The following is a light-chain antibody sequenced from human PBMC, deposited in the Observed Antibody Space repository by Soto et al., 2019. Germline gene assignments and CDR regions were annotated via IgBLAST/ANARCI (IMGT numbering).Light chain of an antibody. J-gene: IGKJ4*01. CDR2: AAS. V-gene: IGKV3-20*01. Sequence: EIVLTQSPGTLSLSPGERATLSCRASQSVSSSYLAWYQQKPGQAPRLLIYAASSRATVIPDRFSGSGSGTDFTLTISRLEPEDFAVYYCHQYDSSPLTFGGGTKVEIK. CDR1: QSVSSSY. CDR3: HQYDSSPLT.